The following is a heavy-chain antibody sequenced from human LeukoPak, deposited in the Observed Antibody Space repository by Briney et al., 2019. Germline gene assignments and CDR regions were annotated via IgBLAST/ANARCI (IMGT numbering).Heavy chain of an antibody. CDR3: AKGDNQGWLPPDFDY. Sequence: GGSLRLSCAASGFTFSSYAMSWVRQAPGKGLEWVSAISGSGGSTYYADSVKGRFTISRGNSKNTLYLQMNSLRAEDTAVYYCAKGDNQGWLPPDFDYWGQGTLVTVSS. V-gene: IGHV3-23*01. D-gene: IGHD3-22*01. CDR2: ISGSGGST. J-gene: IGHJ4*02. CDR1: GFTFSSYA.